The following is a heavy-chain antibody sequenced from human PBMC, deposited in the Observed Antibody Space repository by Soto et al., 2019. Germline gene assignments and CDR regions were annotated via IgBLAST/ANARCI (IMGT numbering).Heavy chain of an antibody. V-gene: IGHV1-69*06. CDR1: GGTFSSYA. J-gene: IGHJ6*02. D-gene: IGHD2-2*01. CDR3: ARAGDCSSTSCPGRLYYYYGMDV. CDR2: IIPIFGTA. Sequence: SVKVSCKASGGTFSSYAISWVRQAPGQGLEWMGGIIPIFGTANYAQKFQGRVTITADKSTSTAYMELSSLRSEDTAVYYCARAGDCSSTSCPGRLYYYYGMDVWGQGTTVTVSS.